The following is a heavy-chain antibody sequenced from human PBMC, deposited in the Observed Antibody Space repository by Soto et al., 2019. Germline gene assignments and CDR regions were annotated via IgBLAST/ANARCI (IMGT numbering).Heavy chain of an antibody. CDR3: ARVSGSYYYGMDV. J-gene: IGHJ6*02. CDR2: IYHSGST. V-gene: IGHV4-4*02. Sequence: QVQLQESGPGLVKPSGTLSLTCAVSGGSISSSNCWSWVRQPPGKGLEWIGEIYHSGSTNFNPSLKSRVTISVDKSKNQFSLKLNSVTAADTAVYYCARVSGSYYYGMDVWGQGTTFTVSS. CDR1: GGSISSSNC.